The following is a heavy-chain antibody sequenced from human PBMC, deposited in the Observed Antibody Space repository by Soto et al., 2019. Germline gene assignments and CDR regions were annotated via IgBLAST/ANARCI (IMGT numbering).Heavy chain of an antibody. J-gene: IGHJ4*02. V-gene: IGHV1-69*13. CDR1: GVTFNRQD. CDR3: ATSERRDGYTFDY. D-gene: IGHD5-12*01. Sequence: SVEVSCEASGVTFNRQDIRWVRQAPGQGLEGMGGIIPMFGTPHYAEKFQDRVTITADESTGTAYLELSSLTSEDTAVYYCATSERRDGYTFDYWGQATLITVSS. CDR2: IIPMFGTP.